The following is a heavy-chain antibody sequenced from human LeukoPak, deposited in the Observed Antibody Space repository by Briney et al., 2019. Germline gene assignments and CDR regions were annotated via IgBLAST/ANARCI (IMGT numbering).Heavy chain of an antibody. CDR1: GFTFSSYW. CDR3: ARDRYYYDSSGYLGY. D-gene: IGHD3-22*01. V-gene: IGHV3-7*01. CDR2: IKQDGSEK. Sequence: GGSLRLSCAASGFTFSSYWMSWVRQAPGKGLEWVANIKQDGSEKYYVDSVKGRFTISRDNAKNSLYLQMNSLRAEDTAVYYCARDRYYYDSSGYLGYWGQGTLVTVSS. J-gene: IGHJ4*02.